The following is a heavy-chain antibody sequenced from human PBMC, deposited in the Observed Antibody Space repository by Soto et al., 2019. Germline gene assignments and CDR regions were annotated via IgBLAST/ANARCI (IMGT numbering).Heavy chain of an antibody. D-gene: IGHD3-22*01. CDR3: ARAQEYYYDISGYTFDY. V-gene: IGHV3-66*01. Sequence: PGGSLRLSCAASGFTVSTNYMSWARQAPGKGLEWVSVIYSGGSTYYADSVKGRFTISRDNSKNTLYLQMNSLRAEDTAVYYCARAQEYYYDISGYTFDYWGQEILVTVPS. CDR1: GFTVSTNY. CDR2: IYSGGST. J-gene: IGHJ4*02.